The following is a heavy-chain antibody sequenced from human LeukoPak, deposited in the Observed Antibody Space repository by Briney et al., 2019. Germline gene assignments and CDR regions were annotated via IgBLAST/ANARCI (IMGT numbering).Heavy chain of an antibody. CDR2: ISGSGGST. Sequence: PGGFLRLSCAASGFTFSSYAMSWVRQAPGKGLEWVSAISGSGGSTYYADSVKGRFTISRDNSKNTLYLQMNSLRAEDTAVYYCAKDAVSDCSGGSCYGDWGQGTLVTVSS. J-gene: IGHJ4*02. CDR3: AKDAVSDCSGGSCYGD. D-gene: IGHD2-15*01. V-gene: IGHV3-23*01. CDR1: GFTFSSYA.